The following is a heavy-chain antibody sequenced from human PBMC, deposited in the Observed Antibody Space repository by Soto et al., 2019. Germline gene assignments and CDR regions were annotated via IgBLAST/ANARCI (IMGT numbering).Heavy chain of an antibody. CDR3: ARTGPYSSGNN. CDR1: GTSVFGANW. D-gene: IGHD3-22*01. CDR2: IHSSGNT. V-gene: IGHV4-4*02. J-gene: IGHJ4*02. Sequence: QVHLQESGPGLVNPLETLSLTCTVSGTSVFGANWWGWVRQPPGKGLEWIGEIHSSGNTDYNPSLKSRVTISVDMSTNEFSLKLTSVTAAATAVYYCARTGPYSSGNNWGQGTLVAVSS.